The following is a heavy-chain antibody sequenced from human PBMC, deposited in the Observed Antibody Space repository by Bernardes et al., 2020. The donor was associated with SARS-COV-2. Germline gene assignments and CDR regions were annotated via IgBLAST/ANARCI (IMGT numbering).Heavy chain of an antibody. CDR3: AKDRFDDAFDL. V-gene: IGHV1-46*03. J-gene: IGHJ3*01. D-gene: IGHD3-3*01. CDR1: GNTLTSYY. Sequence: ASVKVSCKAIGNTLTSYYMHWVRQAPGQGLEWMGFINPSGGSTSYTQKFQGRVTMTRDTSTNTVYMELSSLRSEDTGVYYCAKDRFDDAFDLWGQGTMVTVSS. CDR2: INPSGGST.